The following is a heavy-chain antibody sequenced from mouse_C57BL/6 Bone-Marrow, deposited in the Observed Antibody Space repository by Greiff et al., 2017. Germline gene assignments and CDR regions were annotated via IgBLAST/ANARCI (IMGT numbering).Heavy chain of an antibody. CDR1: GYTFTSYW. CDR2: IYPGSGST. V-gene: IGHV1-55*01. CDR3: ERVGSDY. Sequence: QVQLQQPGAELVKPGASVKMSCKASGYTFTSYWITWVKQRPGQGLAWIGDIYPGSGSTNYNEKFKSKSTLTVDTSSSTAYMQLSSLTAEDSAVYYCERVGSDYWGQGTTLTVSS. D-gene: IGHD1-1*02. J-gene: IGHJ2*01.